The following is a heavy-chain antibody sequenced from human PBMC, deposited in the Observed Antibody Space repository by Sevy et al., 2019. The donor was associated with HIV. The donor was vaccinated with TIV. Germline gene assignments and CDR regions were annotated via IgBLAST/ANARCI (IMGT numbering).Heavy chain of an antibody. V-gene: IGHV4-4*07. CDR3: AGGNGANEPFDY. Sequence: SETLSLTCTVSGGSISSYYWSWIRQPAGKGLEWIGRIYTSGSTNYNPSLKSRVTMSVDTSKNQFSLKLRSVTAADTAGYYCAGGNGANEPFDYWGQGTLVTVSS. CDR2: IYTSGST. D-gene: IGHD2-8*01. CDR1: GGSISSYY. J-gene: IGHJ4*02.